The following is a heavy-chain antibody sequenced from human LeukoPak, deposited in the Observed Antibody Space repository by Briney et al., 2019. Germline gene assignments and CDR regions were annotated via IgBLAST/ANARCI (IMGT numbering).Heavy chain of an antibody. D-gene: IGHD2-8*01. V-gene: IGHV4-34*01. CDR2: INHSGST. CDR1: GGSFSGYY. CDR3: ARGLGGYKVIMVYATREHFYYMDV. Sequence: PSEILSLTCAVYGGSFSGYYWSWIRQPPGKGLEWIGEINHSGSTNYNPSLKSRVTISVDTSKNQFSLKLSSVTAADTAVYYCARGLGGYKVIMVYATREHFYYMDVWGKGTTVTVSS. J-gene: IGHJ6*03.